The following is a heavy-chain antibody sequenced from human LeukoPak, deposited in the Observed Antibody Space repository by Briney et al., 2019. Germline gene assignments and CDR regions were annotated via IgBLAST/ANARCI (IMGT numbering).Heavy chain of an antibody. Sequence: GASLRLSCAASGFIFSNYPMYWVRQAPGKGLEWVSAISGRSDNTYYADSVKGRFTLSRDSSKNTLYLQMNSLRADDTAVYYCAKWGDYDVLTGYYVSDFWGQGTLVTVSS. V-gene: IGHV3-23*01. CDR1: GFIFSNYP. CDR2: ISGRSDNT. J-gene: IGHJ4*02. D-gene: IGHD3-9*01. CDR3: AKWGDYDVLTGYYVSDF.